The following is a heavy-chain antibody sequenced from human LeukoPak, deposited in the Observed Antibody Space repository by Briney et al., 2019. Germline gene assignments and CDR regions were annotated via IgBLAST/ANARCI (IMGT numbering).Heavy chain of an antibody. CDR1: GGSISSYY. J-gene: IGHJ2*01. V-gene: IGHV4-4*07. CDR2: IYSSGST. D-gene: IGHD2-2*01. Sequence: SETLSLTCSVSGGSISSYYWRWIRQPAGKGLEWIGRIYSSGSTNYNPSLKSRVTMSVDKSKNQFSLKLSSVTAADTAVYYCARGQYHLLYWYFDLWGRGTLVTVSS. CDR3: ARGQYHLLYWYFDL.